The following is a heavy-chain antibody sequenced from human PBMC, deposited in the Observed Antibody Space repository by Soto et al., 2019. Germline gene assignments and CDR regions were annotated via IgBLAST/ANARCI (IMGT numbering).Heavy chain of an antibody. CDR1: GGSVSSGSFY. D-gene: IGHD6-13*01. V-gene: IGHV4-61*01. CDR2: VYYIGRT. J-gene: IGHJ5*02. Sequence: LSLTCTVSGGSVSSGSFYWSWIRQPPGMGLEWIGFVYYIGRTNYNPSLKSRVAISVDTSKNQFSLKLSSVTAADTAVYYCAAGYSSSLFDPWGQGTLVTVSS. CDR3: AAGYSSSLFDP.